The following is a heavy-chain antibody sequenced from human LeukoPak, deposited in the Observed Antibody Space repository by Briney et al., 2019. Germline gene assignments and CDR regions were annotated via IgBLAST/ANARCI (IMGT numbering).Heavy chain of an antibody. V-gene: IGHV3-48*04. Sequence: GGSLRLSCAASGFTFSTFIMNWVRQAPGKGLEWVSYISSSSRSILYADSVKGRFTTSRDSAKNSLYLQMDSLRAEDTALYYCARVEDSGSHWGQGTLVTVSS. CDR3: ARVEDSGSH. CDR1: GFTFSTFI. J-gene: IGHJ4*02. CDR2: ISSSSRSI. D-gene: IGHD1-26*01.